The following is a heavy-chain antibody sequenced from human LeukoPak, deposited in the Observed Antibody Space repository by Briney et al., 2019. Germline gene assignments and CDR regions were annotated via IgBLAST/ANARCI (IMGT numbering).Heavy chain of an antibody. J-gene: IGHJ4*02. Sequence: SETLSLTCAVYGGSFSGYYWSWIRQPPGKGLEWIGEINHSGSTNYNPSLKSRVTISVDTSKNQFSLKLSSVTAADTAVYYCARDQGITGTAIFDYWGQGTLVTVSS. CDR3: ARDQGITGTAIFDY. CDR1: GGSFSGYY. CDR2: INHSGST. D-gene: IGHD1-7*01. V-gene: IGHV4-34*01.